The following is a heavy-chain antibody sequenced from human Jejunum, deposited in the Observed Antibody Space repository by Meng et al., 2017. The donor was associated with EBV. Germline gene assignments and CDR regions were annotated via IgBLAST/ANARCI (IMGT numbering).Heavy chain of an antibody. J-gene: IGHJ4*02. D-gene: IGHD3-22*01. CDR3: ARDFSSGYFAY. V-gene: IGHV4-61*01. Sequence: QGQLQESGPGLVKPSGTLSLTCAVSGGSVSSGSYYWSWIRQPPGKGLEWIGFVSDYGSTRYNSSLKSRITISADTSKNQFSLKLTSVTPADTAIYYCARDFSSGYFAYWGQGTLVTVSS. CDR1: GGSVSSGSYY. CDR2: VSDYGST.